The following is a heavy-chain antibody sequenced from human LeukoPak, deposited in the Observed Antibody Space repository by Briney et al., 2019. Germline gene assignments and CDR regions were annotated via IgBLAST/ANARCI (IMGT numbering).Heavy chain of an antibody. CDR3: ARDTGYSSGWYFYAFDI. J-gene: IGHJ3*02. D-gene: IGHD6-19*01. CDR1: GGSISSYY. V-gene: IGHV4-59*01. Sequence: SETLPLTCTVSGGSISSYYWSWIRQPPGKGLEWIGYIYYSGSTNYNPSLKSRVTISVDTSKNQFSLKLSSVTAADTAVYYCARDTGYSSGWYFYAFDIWGQGTMVTVSS. CDR2: IYYSGST.